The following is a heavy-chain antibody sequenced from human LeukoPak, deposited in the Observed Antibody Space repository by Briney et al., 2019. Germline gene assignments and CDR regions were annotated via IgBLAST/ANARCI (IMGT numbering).Heavy chain of an antibody. CDR1: GFTFSSYS. D-gene: IGHD3-3*01. V-gene: IGHV3-21*01. J-gene: IGHJ4*02. CDR3: AREIVVSDFWSGHISYFDY. CDR2: VSSSSDYI. Sequence: GGSLRLSCAASGFTFSSYSMNWVRQAPGKGLEWVSSVSSSSDYIYYADSLKGRFTISGDNAKNTLYLQMNSLRAEDTAVYYCAREIVVSDFWSGHISYFDYWGQGTLVTVSS.